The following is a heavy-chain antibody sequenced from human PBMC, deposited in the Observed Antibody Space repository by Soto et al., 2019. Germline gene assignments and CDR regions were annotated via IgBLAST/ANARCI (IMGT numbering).Heavy chain of an antibody. CDR3: ARLKAAYYYGTFDAFDI. J-gene: IGHJ3*02. CDR1: GFTFSSYA. CDR2: ISYDGSNK. Sequence: GGSLRLSCAASGFTFSSYAMHVVLQAPGKLLEWVAVISYDGSNKYYADSVKGRFTISRDNSKNTLYLQMNSLRAEDTAVYYCARLKAAYYYGTFDAFDIWGQGTMVTVSS. V-gene: IGHV3-30-3*01. D-gene: IGHD3-10*01.